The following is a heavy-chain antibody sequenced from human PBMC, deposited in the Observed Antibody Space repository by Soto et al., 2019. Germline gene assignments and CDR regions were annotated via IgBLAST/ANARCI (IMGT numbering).Heavy chain of an antibody. CDR1: GYTLTELS. CDR2: FDPEDGET. J-gene: IGHJ4*02. CDR3: ATLHDRGSYLLR. D-gene: IGHD1-26*01. V-gene: IGHV1-24*01. Sequence: GASVKVSCKVSGYTLTELSMHWVLQAPGKGLEWMGGFDPEDGETIYAQKFQGRVTMTEDTSTDTAYMELSSLRSEDTAVYYCATLHDRGSYLLRWGQGTLVTVSS.